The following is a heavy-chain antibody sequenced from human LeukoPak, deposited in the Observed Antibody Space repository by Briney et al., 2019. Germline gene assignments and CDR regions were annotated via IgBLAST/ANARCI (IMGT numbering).Heavy chain of an antibody. CDR1: GGSISSSSHY. V-gene: IGHV4-39*01. D-gene: IGHD1-7*01. CDR2: IYYSGST. J-gene: IGHJ4*02. Sequence: PSETLSLTCTVSGGSISSSSHYWGWIRQPPGKGLEWIGSIYYSGSTYYNPSLKSRVTISVDTSKNQFSLKLSSVTAADTAVYYCARLSANYEMTFDYWGQGTLVTVSS. CDR3: ARLSANYEMTFDY.